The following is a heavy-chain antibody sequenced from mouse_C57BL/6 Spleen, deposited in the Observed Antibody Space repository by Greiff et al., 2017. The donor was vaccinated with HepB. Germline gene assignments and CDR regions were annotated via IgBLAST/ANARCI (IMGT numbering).Heavy chain of an antibody. CDR3: ATPHYYGSSLLDY. CDR2: IDPSDSYT. D-gene: IGHD1-1*01. Sequence: QVQLKQSGAELVKPGASVKLSCKASGYTFTSYWMQWVKQRLGQGLEWIGEIDPSDSYTNYNQKFKGKATLTVDTSSSTAYMQLSSLTSEDSAVYYCATPHYYGSSLLDYWGQGTTLTVSS. CDR1: GYTFTSYW. V-gene: IGHV1-50*01. J-gene: IGHJ2*01.